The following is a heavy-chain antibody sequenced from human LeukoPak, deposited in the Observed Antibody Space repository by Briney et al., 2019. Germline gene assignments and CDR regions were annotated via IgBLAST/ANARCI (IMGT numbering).Heavy chain of an antibody. V-gene: IGHV1-2*02. Sequence: GASVKVSCKASGYTFTGYYMHWVRQAPGQGLEWMGWINPNSGGTNYAQKFQGRVTMTRDTSISTAYMELSRLRSDDTAVYYCSLLVYKLAAAGPPSDAFDIWGQGTMVTVSS. CDR3: SLLVYKLAAAGPPSDAFDI. D-gene: IGHD6-13*01. J-gene: IGHJ3*02. CDR1: GYTFTGYY. CDR2: INPNSGGT.